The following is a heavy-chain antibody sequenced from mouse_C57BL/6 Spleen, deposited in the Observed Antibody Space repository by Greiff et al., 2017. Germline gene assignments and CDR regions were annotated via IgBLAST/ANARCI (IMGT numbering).Heavy chain of an antibody. CDR1: GYTFTSYW. CDR2: IYPGSGST. Sequence: QVHVKQSGAELVKPGASVKMSCKASGYTFTSYWITWVKQRPGQGLEWIGDIYPGSGSTNYNEKFKSKATLTVDTSSSTAYMQLSSLTSEDSAVYYCARPIYYGKGYFDYWGQGTTLTVSS. D-gene: IGHD2-1*01. J-gene: IGHJ2*01. CDR3: ARPIYYGKGYFDY. V-gene: IGHV1-55*01.